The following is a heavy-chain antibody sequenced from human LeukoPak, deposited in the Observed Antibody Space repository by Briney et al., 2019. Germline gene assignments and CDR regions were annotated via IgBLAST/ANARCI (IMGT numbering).Heavy chain of an antibody. V-gene: IGHV4-30-2*01. D-gene: IGHD3-22*01. CDR2: IYDSGST. Sequence: PSQTLSLTCAVSGGSISSGGYSWSWIRQPPGKGLEWIGYIYDSGSTYYNPSLKSRVTISVDTSKNQFSLKPSSVTAADTAVYYCARDGDDSSGYYYSAFDIWGQGTMVTVSS. J-gene: IGHJ3*02. CDR1: GGSISSGGYS. CDR3: ARDGDDSSGYYYSAFDI.